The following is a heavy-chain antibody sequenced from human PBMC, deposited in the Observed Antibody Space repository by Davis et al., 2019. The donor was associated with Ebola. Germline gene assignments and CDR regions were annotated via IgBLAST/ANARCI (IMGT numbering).Heavy chain of an antibody. J-gene: IGHJ5*02. V-gene: IGHV1-2*04. Sequence: SVPVPCMASRYTLTGYYMHWVRQAPGQGLEWMGWINPNRGDTNYAQKLQGWVTMTRDTSISTAYMELSRLSSDDTAVYYCARGGYCSGGSYYIDWFDPWGQGTLVTVSS. CDR1: RYTLTGYY. CDR2: INPNRGDT. CDR3: ARGGYCSGGSYYIDWFDP. D-gene: IGHD2-15*01.